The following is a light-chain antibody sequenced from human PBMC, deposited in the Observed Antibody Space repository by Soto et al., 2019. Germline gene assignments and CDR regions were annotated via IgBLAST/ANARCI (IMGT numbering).Light chain of an antibody. CDR2: DVS. Sequence: EIMFTPSPATLSLSPVDRATLSCRASQTLRSGYLAWYQHKPGQAPRLLIYDVSSRTTGIPDRFSGSGSGTDFTLTISRLEPEDFEVYYCHQYGSSPRAFGQGTKVDI. CDR3: HQYGSSPRA. CDR1: QTLRSGY. J-gene: IGKJ1*01. V-gene: IGKV3-20*01.